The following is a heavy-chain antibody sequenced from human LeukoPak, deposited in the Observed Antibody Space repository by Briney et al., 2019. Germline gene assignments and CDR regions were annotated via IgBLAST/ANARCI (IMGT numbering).Heavy chain of an antibody. CDR1: GYTFTSYD. Sequence: ASVKVSCKASGYTFTSYDINWVRQATGQGLEWMGWMNPNSGNTGHAQKFQGRVTMTRNTSISTAYMELSSLRSEDTAVYYCARGGDIVVVPAAEYNWFDPWGQGTLVTVSS. D-gene: IGHD2-2*01. J-gene: IGHJ5*02. CDR3: ARGGDIVVVPAAEYNWFDP. V-gene: IGHV1-8*01. CDR2: MNPNSGNT.